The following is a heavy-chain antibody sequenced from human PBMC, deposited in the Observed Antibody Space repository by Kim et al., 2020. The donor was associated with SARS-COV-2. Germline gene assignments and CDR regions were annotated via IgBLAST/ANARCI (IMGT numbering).Heavy chain of an antibody. D-gene: IGHD3-10*01. CDR2: ISSSSSYI. V-gene: IGHV3-21*01. J-gene: IGHJ4*02. Sequence: GGSLRLSCAASGFTFSSYSMNWVRQAPGKGLEWVSSISSSSSYIYYADSVKGRFTISRDNAKNSLYLQMNSLRAEDTAVYYCARVQLQLTRRGAVDYWGQGTLVTVSS. CDR3: ARVQLQLTRRGAVDY. CDR1: GFTFSSYS.